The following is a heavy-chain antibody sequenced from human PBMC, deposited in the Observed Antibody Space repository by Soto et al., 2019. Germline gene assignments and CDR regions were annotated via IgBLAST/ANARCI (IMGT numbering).Heavy chain of an antibody. CDR1: GGSISSGDYY. CDR2: IYYSGST. Sequence: SETLSLTCTVAGGSISSGDYYWSWIRQPPGKGLEWIGYIYYSGSTYYNPSLKSRVTISVDTSKNQFSLKLSSVTAADTAVYYCARDRGGYSFYYGMDVWGQGTTVTVSS. V-gene: IGHV4-30-4*01. CDR3: ARDRGGYSFYYGMDV. J-gene: IGHJ6*02. D-gene: IGHD5-12*01.